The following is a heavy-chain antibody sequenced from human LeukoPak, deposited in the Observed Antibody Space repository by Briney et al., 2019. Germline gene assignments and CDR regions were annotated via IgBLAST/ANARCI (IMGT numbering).Heavy chain of an antibody. J-gene: IGHJ4*02. CDR2: IFYAGST. V-gene: IGHV4-39*01. CDR3: VRQPGSVYVPVDY. D-gene: IGHD3-10*02. Sequence: PSETLSLTCTVSGASIRSSSYYWGWIRQPPGKGLEWIGTIFYAGSTYYTPSLNSRVTMSVDASKNQFSLKLNSVTAADTAVYYCVRQPGSVYVPVDYWGQGTLVTVSS. CDR1: GASIRSSSYY.